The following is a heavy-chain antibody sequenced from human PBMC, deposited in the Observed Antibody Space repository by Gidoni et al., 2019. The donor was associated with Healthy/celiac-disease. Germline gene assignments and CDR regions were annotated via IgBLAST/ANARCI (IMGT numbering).Heavy chain of an antibody. Sequence: QVQLQESGPGLVQPSETLSLTCTVSGCSISSYYWSWIRQPAGKGLEWIGRISTSGSTNYNPSLKSRVTMSVDTSKNQFSLKLSSVTAADTAVYYCARDRVAGAYYYYYMDVWGKGTTVTVSS. CDR3: ARDRVAGAYYYYYMDV. V-gene: IGHV4-4*07. CDR2: ISTSGST. D-gene: IGHD6-19*01. J-gene: IGHJ6*03. CDR1: GCSISSYY.